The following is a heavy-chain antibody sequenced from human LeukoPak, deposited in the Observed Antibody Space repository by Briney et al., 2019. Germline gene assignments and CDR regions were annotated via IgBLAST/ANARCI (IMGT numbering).Heavy chain of an antibody. V-gene: IGHV3-74*01. CDR2: IKGDGIST. CDR1: GFDFSSNW. Sequence: GGSLRLSCAASGFDFSSNWMHWVRHAPGQGLVWVSRIKGDGISTNYADSVKGRFTISRDIAKNTLYLQMNSLRAEDTGVYYCAKDHYWSIDYWGRGTLVSVSS. D-gene: IGHD3-3*01. J-gene: IGHJ4*02. CDR3: AKDHYWSIDY.